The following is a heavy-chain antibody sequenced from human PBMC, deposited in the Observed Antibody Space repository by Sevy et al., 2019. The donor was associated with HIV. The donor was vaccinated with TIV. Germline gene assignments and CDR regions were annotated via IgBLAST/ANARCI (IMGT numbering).Heavy chain of an antibody. Sequence: GGSLRLSCAASGFTFSSYWMHWVRQAPGKGLVWVSRINSDGSSTRYADSVKGRFTISRDNAKNTLYLQMNSLRAEDTAVHYCARAIAATNIYYCYYLDVWGKGTTVTVSS. CDR2: INSDGSST. CDR3: ARAIAATNIYYCYYLDV. CDR1: GFTFSSYW. V-gene: IGHV3-74*01. J-gene: IGHJ6*03. D-gene: IGHD6-13*01.